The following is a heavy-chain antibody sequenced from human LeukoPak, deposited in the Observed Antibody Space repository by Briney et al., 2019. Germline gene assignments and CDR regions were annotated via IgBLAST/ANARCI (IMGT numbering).Heavy chain of an antibody. CDR2: IIPIFGTA. J-gene: IGHJ5*02. CDR1: GYTFTSNY. V-gene: IGHV1-69*13. CDR3: ARDYYGSGSYYNGRLFWFDP. Sequence: SVKVSCKSFGYTFTSNYMHWVRQAPGQGLEWMGGIIPIFGTANYAQKFQGRVTITADESTSTAYMELSSLRSEDTAVYYCARDYYGSGSYYNGRLFWFDPWGQGTLVTVSS. D-gene: IGHD3-10*01.